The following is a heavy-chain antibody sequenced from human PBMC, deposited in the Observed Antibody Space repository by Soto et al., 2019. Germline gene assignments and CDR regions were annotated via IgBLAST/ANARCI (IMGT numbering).Heavy chain of an antibody. CDR2: ISSSTNTI. CDR1: GFTFSSYS. CDR3: ARDTGGAAYSSGRYAY. J-gene: IGHJ4*02. D-gene: IGHD6-19*01. V-gene: IGHV3-48*01. Sequence: PGGSLRLSCAASGFTFSSYSMNWVRQAPGKGLEWVSYISSSTNTIYYADSVKGRFTISRDNAKNSLYLQMNSLRAEDTAVYYCARDTGGAAYSSGRYAYWGQGTLVTVSS.